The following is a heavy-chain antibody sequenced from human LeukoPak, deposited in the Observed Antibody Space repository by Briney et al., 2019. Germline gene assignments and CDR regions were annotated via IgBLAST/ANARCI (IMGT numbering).Heavy chain of an antibody. CDR2: ISYDGSNK. D-gene: IGHD3-3*01. J-gene: IGHJ4*02. CDR1: GFTFSSYA. CDR3: ARVKSDFWSGYYPFDY. V-gene: IGHV3-30-3*01. Sequence: GGSLRLSCAASGFTFSSYAMHWVRQAPGKGLEWVAVISYDGSNKYYADSVKGRFTISRDNSKNTLYLQMNSLRAEDTAVYYCARVKSDFWSGYYPFDYWGQGTLVTVSS.